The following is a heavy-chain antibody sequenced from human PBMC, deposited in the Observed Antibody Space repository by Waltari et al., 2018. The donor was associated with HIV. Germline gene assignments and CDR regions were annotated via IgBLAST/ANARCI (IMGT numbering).Heavy chain of an antibody. J-gene: IGHJ5*02. V-gene: IGHV4-31*03. CDR1: GGSISSGGYY. D-gene: IGHD2-2*01. Sequence: QVQLQESGPGLVKPSQTLSLTCTVSGGSISSGGYYWSWIRQHPGKGLEWIGYIYYSGSTYYNPSLKSRVTISVDTSKNQFSLKLSSVTAADTAVYYCARGHMSLVVPVRGGCWFDPWGQGTLVTVSS. CDR3: ARGHMSLVVPVRGGCWFDP. CDR2: IYYSGST.